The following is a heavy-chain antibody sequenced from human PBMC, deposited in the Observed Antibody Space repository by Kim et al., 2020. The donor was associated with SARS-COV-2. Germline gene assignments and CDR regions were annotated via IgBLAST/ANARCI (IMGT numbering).Heavy chain of an antibody. D-gene: IGHD6-13*01. CDR3: ARQIAAAGTVWFDP. J-gene: IGHJ5*02. V-gene: IGHV4-39*01. Sequence: NPSRKCRVTISVDTSKNQFSRKLSSVTAADTAVYYCARQIAAAGTVWFDPWGQGTLVTVSS.